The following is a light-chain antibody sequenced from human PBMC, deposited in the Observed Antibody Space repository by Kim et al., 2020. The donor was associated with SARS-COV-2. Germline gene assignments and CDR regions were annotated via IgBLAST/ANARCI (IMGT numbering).Light chain of an antibody. CDR3: CSYAGSYTYV. CDR1: SSDVGGYNY. V-gene: IGLV2-11*01. Sequence: GQPVTISCTGTSSDVGGYNYVSWYQPHPGKAPKLMIYDVSKRPSGVPDRFSGSKSGNTASLTISGLQAEDEADYYCCSYAGSYTYVFGTGTKVTVL. J-gene: IGLJ1*01. CDR2: DVS.